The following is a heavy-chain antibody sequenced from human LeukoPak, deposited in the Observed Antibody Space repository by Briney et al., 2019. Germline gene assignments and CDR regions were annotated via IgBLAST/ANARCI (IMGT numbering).Heavy chain of an antibody. D-gene: IGHD4-17*01. Sequence: SETLSLTCTVSGGXVSSGSYYWSWIRQPPGQGLEWIGYIYYSGSTKYNPSLKSRVTMSVDTSKNQFSLKVTSVTAADTAVYYCARTNYGDYNWFDPWGHGTLVTVSS. V-gene: IGHV4-61*01. J-gene: IGHJ5*02. CDR3: ARTNYGDYNWFDP. CDR1: GGXVSSGSYY. CDR2: IYYSGST.